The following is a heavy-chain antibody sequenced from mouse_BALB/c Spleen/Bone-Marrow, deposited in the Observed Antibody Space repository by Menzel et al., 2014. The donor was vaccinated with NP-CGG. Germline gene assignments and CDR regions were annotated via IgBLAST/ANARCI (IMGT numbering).Heavy chain of an antibody. CDR3: ARLGYYGYHDN. CDR2: INPGSSTI. D-gene: IGHD1-2*01. Sequence: EVQLVESGGGLVQPGGSLNLACVASGFDFGRYWMSWARQAPGKGLEWIGEINPGSSTINYSPSLKDKFIMSRDNAKNTLYLQMRKVRSEDTALYYCARLGYYGYHDNRGQGTTRTVSS. J-gene: IGHJ2*01. CDR1: GFDFGRYW. V-gene: IGHV4-2*02.